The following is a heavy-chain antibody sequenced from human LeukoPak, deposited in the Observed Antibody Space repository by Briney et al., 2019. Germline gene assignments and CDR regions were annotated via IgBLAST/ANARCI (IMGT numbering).Heavy chain of an antibody. D-gene: IGHD7-27*01. CDR1: GYTFTGYY. CDR3: ARGKDNWGRWFDP. J-gene: IGHJ5*02. CDR2: INPNSGGT. Sequence: ASVKVSCKASGYTFTGYYMYWVRQAPGQGLEWMGWINPNSGGTNYAQKFQGRVTMTRDTSISTAYMGLSRLRSDDTAVYYCARGKDNWGRWFDPWGQGTLVTVSS. V-gene: IGHV1-2*02.